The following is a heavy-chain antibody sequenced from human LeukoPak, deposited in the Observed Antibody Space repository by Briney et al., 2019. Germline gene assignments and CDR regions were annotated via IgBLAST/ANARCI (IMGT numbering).Heavy chain of an antibody. CDR3: ARVNLGYCSSTSCFYYYYGMDV. D-gene: IGHD2-2*01. CDR1: GGSISSYY. CDR2: INHSGST. V-gene: IGHV4-34*01. Sequence: SETLSLTCTVSGGSISSYYWSWIRQPPGKGLEWIGEINHSGSTNYNPSLKSRVTISVDTSKNQFSLKLSSVTAADTAVYYCARVNLGYCSSTSCFYYYYGMDVWGQGTTVTVSS. J-gene: IGHJ6*02.